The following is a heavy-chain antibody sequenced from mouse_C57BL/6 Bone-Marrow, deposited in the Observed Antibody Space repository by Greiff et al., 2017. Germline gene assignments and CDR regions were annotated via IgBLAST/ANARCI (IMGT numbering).Heavy chain of an antibody. CDR2: FYPRSGTP. D-gene: IGHD1-1*01. CDR3: ARAYYYGSSYGCAY. Sequence: VQLQQSGAELARPGASVKLSCKASGYTFPSSGISWVKQRTGQGLEWIGEFYPRSGTPTYNEKFKGKATLTADKSSSTAYMELRSLTSEDSAVYVFARAYYYGSSYGCAYWGQGTLVTVSA. CDR1: GYTFPSSG. V-gene: IGHV1-81*01. J-gene: IGHJ3*01.